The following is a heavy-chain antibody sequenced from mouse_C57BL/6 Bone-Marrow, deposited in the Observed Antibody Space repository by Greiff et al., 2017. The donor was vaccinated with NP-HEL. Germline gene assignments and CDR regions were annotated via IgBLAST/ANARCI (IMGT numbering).Heavy chain of an antibody. Sequence: VQLQQSGAELVKPGASVKLSCKASGYTFTTYWMQWVKQRPGQGLEWIGEIYPSDSYTNYTQKFTGKATLTVDTSSSTANMQLSSLTSEDSAVSYRARKAYYGRSYEFAYWGQGTLVTVSA. J-gene: IGHJ3*01. D-gene: IGHD1-1*01. CDR1: GYTFTTYW. CDR2: IYPSDSYT. V-gene: IGHV1-50*01. CDR3: ARKAYYGRSYEFAY.